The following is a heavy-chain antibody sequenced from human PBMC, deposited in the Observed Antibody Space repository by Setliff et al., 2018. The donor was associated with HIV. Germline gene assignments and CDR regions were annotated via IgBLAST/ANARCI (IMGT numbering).Heavy chain of an antibody. CDR2: ISPDNGNT. J-gene: IGHJ3*02. D-gene: IGHD3-10*01. Sequence: GASVKVSCKASGYTFTDYFIHWVRQAPGQGLEWMGWISPDNGNTNYVQKLQGRVTMTEDTSTDTAYMELTSLRSDDTAVYYCARVSSFNKIIREAFDIWGQGTLVTVSS. CDR1: GYTFTDYF. CDR3: ARVSSFNKIIREAFDI. V-gene: IGHV1-18*04.